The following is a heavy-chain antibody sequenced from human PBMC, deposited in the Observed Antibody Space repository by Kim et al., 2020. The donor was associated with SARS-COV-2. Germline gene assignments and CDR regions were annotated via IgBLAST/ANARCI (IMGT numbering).Heavy chain of an antibody. V-gene: IGHV3-20*01. J-gene: IGHJ6*02. D-gene: IGHD1-1*01. CDR1: GFTFDDYG. CDR2: INWNGGST. Sequence: GGSLRLSCAASGFTFDDYGMSWVRQAPGKGLEWVSGINWNGGSTGYADSVKGRFTISRDNAKNSLYLQMNSLRAEDTALYHCARGGFGWNPHYYYYGMDVWGQGTTVTVSS. CDR3: ARGGFGWNPHYYYYGMDV.